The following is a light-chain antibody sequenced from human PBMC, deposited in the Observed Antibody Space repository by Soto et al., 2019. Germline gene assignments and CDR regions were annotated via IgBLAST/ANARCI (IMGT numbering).Light chain of an antibody. CDR1: QSLVYSDGNTY. J-gene: IGKJ5*01. Sequence: DLVLTQSPLSLPVTLGQPASISCRSSQSLVYSDGNTYLNWIQQRPGQSPRRLISKVSNRDSGVTDRFTGSGSGTDFTLEISGVEADDIGVYYCMQGTHWPPTFGQGTRLDIK. CDR2: KVS. CDR3: MQGTHWPPT. V-gene: IGKV2-30*01.